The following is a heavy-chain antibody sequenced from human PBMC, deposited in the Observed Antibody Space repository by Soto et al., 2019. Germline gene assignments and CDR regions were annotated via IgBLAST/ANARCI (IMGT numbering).Heavy chain of an antibody. CDR2: IYPGDSDT. V-gene: IGHV5-51*01. Sequence: ESLKISCKGSGYSFTSYWIGWVRQMPGKGLEWMGIIYPGDSDTRYSPSFQGQVTISADKSISTAYLQWSSLKASDTAMYYCARHGDCSSTSCYLDPWGQGTLDTVSS. CDR3: ARHGDCSSTSCYLDP. CDR1: GYSFTSYW. J-gene: IGHJ5*02. D-gene: IGHD2-2*01.